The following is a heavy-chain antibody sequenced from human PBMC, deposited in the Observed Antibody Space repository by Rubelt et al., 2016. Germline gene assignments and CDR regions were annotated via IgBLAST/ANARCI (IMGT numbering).Heavy chain of an antibody. CDR1: GYSISSGYY. V-gene: IGHV4-38-2*02. D-gene: IGHD3-3*01. CDR2: IYHSEST. J-gene: IGHJ4*02. CDR3: ARAVDFWSGYPFDY. Sequence: QVQLQESGPGLVKPSETLSLTCSISGYSISSGYYWGWIRQPPGKGLEWIGSIYHSESTYYNPSLKGRVTISVDTSKNQFSLSLSSVTAADTAVYYCARAVDFWSGYPFDYWGQGTLVTVSS.